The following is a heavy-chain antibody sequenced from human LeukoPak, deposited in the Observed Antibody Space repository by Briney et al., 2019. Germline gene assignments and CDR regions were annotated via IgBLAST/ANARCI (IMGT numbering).Heavy chain of an antibody. CDR1: GFTFSSYA. J-gene: IGHJ4*02. Sequence: GGSLRLSCAASGFTFSSYAMSWVRQAPWKGLEWVSAISGSGGSTYYADSVKGRFTISRDNSKNTLYLQMNSLRAEDTAVYYCAKHRADFWSAYSYWGQGTLVTVSS. CDR3: AKHRADFWSAYSY. V-gene: IGHV3-23*01. D-gene: IGHD3-3*01. CDR2: ISGSGGST.